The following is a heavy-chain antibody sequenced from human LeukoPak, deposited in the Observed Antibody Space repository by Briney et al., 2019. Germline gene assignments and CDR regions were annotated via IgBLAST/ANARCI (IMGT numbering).Heavy chain of an antibody. CDR2: ISGSGGST. CDR3: AKDLNSGGKASDAFDI. D-gene: IGHD2-15*01. CDR1: GFTFSDYH. V-gene: IGHV3-23*01. J-gene: IGHJ3*02. Sequence: GGSLRLSCAASGFTFSDYHMTWVRQAPGKGLEWVSAISGSGGSTYYADSVKGRFTISRDNSKNTLYLQMNSLRAEDTAVYYCAKDLNSGGKASDAFDIWGQGTMVTVSS.